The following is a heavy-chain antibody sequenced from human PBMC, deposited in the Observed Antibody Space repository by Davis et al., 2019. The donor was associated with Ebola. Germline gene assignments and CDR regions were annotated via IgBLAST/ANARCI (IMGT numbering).Heavy chain of an antibody. CDR2: LNPSGGST. CDR1: GYTFTSYY. D-gene: IGHD3-10*01. Sequence: ASVKVSCKASGYTFTSYYMHWVRQAPGQGLEWMGILNPSGGSTSYAQKFQGRVTMTRDTSTSTVYMELSSMRSEDTAVYYCARNSRKGYYGSGRGLGMDVWGQGTTVTVSS. J-gene: IGHJ6*02. CDR3: ARNSRKGYYGSGRGLGMDV. V-gene: IGHV1-46*01.